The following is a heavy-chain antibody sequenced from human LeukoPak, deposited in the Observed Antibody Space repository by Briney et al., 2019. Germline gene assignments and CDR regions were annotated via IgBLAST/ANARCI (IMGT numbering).Heavy chain of an antibody. D-gene: IGHD2-21*01. CDR2: IYYSGST. J-gene: IGHJ3*02. Sequence: SETLSLTCTVSGGSISSYYWSWIRQPPGKGLEWIGYIYYSGSTNYNPSLKSRVTISVDTSKNQFSLKLSSVTAADTAVYYCARVPYSPKNAFDIWGQGTMVTVSS. CDR1: GGSISSYY. V-gene: IGHV4-59*01. CDR3: ARVPYSPKNAFDI.